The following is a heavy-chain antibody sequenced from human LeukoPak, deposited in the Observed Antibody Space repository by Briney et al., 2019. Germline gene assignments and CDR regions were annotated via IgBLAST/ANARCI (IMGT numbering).Heavy chain of an antibody. D-gene: IGHD2-2*03. V-gene: IGHV3-33*01. Sequence: PGTSLRLSCAASGFTFSTYGMHWVRQAPGKGLEWVAVIWYNGSNKFYADSVKGRFLISRDNSKNTLYLQMNSLRAEDTAVYYCARDGDGYCSSTSCYVPYYYGMDVWGQGTTVTVSS. CDR1: GFTFSTYG. CDR2: IWYNGSNK. J-gene: IGHJ6*02. CDR3: ARDGDGYCSSTSCYVPYYYGMDV.